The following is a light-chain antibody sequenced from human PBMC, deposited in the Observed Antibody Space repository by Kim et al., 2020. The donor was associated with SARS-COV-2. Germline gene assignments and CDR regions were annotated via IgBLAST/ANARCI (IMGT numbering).Light chain of an antibody. V-gene: IGLV2-8*01. Sequence: GQSVTLDCTGTSSDVGGYNYVSWYQQHPGKVPKLIIYEVNDRPSGVPDRFSGSKSGNMASLTISGLQADNEADYYCSSYTDTNNLIFGGGTRLTVL. CDR1: SSDVGGYNY. J-gene: IGLJ2*01. CDR3: SSYTDTNNLI. CDR2: EVN.